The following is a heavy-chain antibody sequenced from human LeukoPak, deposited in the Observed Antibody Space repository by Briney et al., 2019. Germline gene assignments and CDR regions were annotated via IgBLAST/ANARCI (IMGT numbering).Heavy chain of an antibody. V-gene: IGHV3-7*01. CDR1: GFTFSSYW. D-gene: IGHD5-12*01. J-gene: IGHJ4*02. CDR3: ATMLGYSGYARD. CDR2: IKQDGSEK. Sequence: GGSLRLSCAASGFTFSSYWMSWVRQAPGKGLECVANIKQDGSEKHYVDSVKGRFTISRDNARNSLYLQMNSLRIEDTAVYYCATMLGYSGYARDWGQGTLVTV.